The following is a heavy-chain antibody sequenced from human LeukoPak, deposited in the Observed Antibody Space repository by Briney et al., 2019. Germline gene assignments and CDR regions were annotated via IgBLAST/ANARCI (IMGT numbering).Heavy chain of an antibody. Sequence: PSETLSLTCTVSGGSISSYYWSCIRQPPGKGLEWIGYIYYSGSTNYNPSLKSRVTISVDTSKNQFSLKLSSVTAADTAVYYCARDDGSRDTSMAFDYWGQGTLVTVSS. CDR2: IYYSGST. V-gene: IGHV4-59*01. J-gene: IGHJ4*02. CDR3: ARDDGSRDTSMAFDY. D-gene: IGHD5-18*01. CDR1: GGSISSYY.